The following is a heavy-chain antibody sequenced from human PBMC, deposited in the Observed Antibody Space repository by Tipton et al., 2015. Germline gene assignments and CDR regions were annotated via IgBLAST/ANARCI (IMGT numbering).Heavy chain of an antibody. CDR2: ISSSTNYI. CDR1: GFTFSSYS. D-gene: IGHD3-10*01. V-gene: IGHV3-21*01. Sequence: SLRLSCAASGFTFSSYSMNWVRQAPGKGLEWVSSISSSTNYIYYADSVKGRFTISRDNAKNSLYLQMNSLRGEDTAVYYCARDLSSVWVGESVFDYWGQGTLVTVSS. CDR3: ARDLSSVWVGESVFDY. J-gene: IGHJ4*02.